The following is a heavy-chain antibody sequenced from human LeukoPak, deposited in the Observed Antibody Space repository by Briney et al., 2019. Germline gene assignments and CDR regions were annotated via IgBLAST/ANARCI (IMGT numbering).Heavy chain of an antibody. CDR3: ARARGRMVRGVIATYYSDY. CDR1: GGSISSYY. Sequence: KPSETLSLTCTVSGGSISSYYWSWIRQPPGKGQEWIGYMHYSGSTKYNPSLKSRVTTSVDTSKNQFSLKLSSVTAADTAVYYCARARGRMVRGVIATYYSDYWGQGTLVTVSS. J-gene: IGHJ4*02. V-gene: IGHV4-59*01. D-gene: IGHD3-10*01. CDR2: MHYSGST.